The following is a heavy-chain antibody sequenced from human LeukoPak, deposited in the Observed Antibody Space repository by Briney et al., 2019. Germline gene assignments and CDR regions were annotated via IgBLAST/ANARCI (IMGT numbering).Heavy chain of an antibody. J-gene: IGHJ4*02. V-gene: IGHV1-18*01. CDR1: GYTCTSYG. D-gene: IGHD3-22*01. CDR3: ARDRLTPPDSSGYYYVEPYFDY. Sequence: GLVKDSCKDSGYTCTSYGSSWVRQAPGQGLEWMGWICDYNGNTNYAQKLQGRVTMTTDTSTSTAYMGLRSLRSDDTAVYYCARDRLTPPDSSGYYYVEPYFDYWGQGTLVTVSS. CDR2: ICDYNGNT.